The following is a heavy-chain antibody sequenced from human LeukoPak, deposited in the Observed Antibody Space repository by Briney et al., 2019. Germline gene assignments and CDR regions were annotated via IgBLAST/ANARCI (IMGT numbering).Heavy chain of an antibody. V-gene: IGHV4-34*01. CDR3: ARMNLITIFGVVITNFDY. Sequence: SETLSLTCAVYGGSFSGYHWSWIRQPPGKGLEWIGEINHSGGTYYNPSLKSRFTISVDTSKNQFSLKLNSVTAADTAVYYCARMNLITIFGVVITNFDYWGQGTLVTVSS. CDR1: GGSFSGYH. CDR2: INHSGGT. D-gene: IGHD3-3*01. J-gene: IGHJ4*02.